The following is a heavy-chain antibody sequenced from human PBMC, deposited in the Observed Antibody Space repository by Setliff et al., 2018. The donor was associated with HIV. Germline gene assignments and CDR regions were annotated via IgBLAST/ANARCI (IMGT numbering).Heavy chain of an antibody. CDR1: GYSFTAYP. D-gene: IGHD4-17*01. CDR3: ARDTVKAAFSDY. V-gene: IGHV1-2*02. CDR2: INPNSGGT. J-gene: IGHJ4*02. Sequence: ASVKVSCKASGYSFTAYPMHWVRQAPGQGLEWMGWINPNSGGTNYAQKFQGRVTMTRDTSIITAYMELSSLTSAETAVYYCARDTVKAAFSDYWGQGTLVTVSS.